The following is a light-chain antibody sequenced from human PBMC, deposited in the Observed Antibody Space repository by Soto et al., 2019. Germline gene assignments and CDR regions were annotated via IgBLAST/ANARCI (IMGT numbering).Light chain of an antibody. CDR2: DAS. V-gene: IGKV1-33*01. Sequence: DIQMTQSPSSLSASVGDRVKITCQASQDISKYLNWYQQKPGKAPKLLIYDASNLETGVPSMFSGSGSGTDFTFTISSLQPEDIATYYCQQYDNLPLTFGGGTKVEIK. J-gene: IGKJ4*01. CDR1: QDISKY. CDR3: QQYDNLPLT.